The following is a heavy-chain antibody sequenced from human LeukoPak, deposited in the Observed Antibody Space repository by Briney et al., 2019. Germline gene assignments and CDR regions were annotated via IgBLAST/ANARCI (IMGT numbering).Heavy chain of an antibody. CDR1: GFTFSDAW. CDR3: ARGGGYYYDSSGCVY. D-gene: IGHD3-22*01. Sequence: GGSLRLSCAASGFTFSDAWMSWVRQAPGKGLVWVSRINSDGSSTSYADSVKGRFTISRDNAKNTLYLQMNSLRAEDTAVYYCARGGGYYYDSSGCVYWGQGTLVTVSS. CDR2: INSDGSST. V-gene: IGHV3-74*01. J-gene: IGHJ4*02.